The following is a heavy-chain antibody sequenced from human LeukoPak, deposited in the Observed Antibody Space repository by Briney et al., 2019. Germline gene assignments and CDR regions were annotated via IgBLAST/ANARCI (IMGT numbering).Heavy chain of an antibody. CDR3: ARDPVGHCSGGSCPPGYYYGMDV. CDR2: IYTNGIT. J-gene: IGHJ6*02. CDR1: GGSVSSGSYH. D-gene: IGHD2-15*01. V-gene: IGHV4-61*02. Sequence: PSQTLSLTSTVSGGSVSSGSYHWSWIRQPAGKGMEWIGRIYTNGITHYNPSLKSRVTMSIDTSKNQFSLKLSSVTAADTAVYYCARDPVGHCSGGSCPPGYYYGMDVWGQGTTVTVSS.